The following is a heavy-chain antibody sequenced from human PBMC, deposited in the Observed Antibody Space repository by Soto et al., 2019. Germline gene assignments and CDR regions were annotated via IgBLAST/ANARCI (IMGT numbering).Heavy chain of an antibody. V-gene: IGHV3-23*01. CDR3: AKGDCSGGRCYRGFDY. J-gene: IGHJ4*02. D-gene: IGHD2-15*01. Sequence: GGSLRLSCAASGFTFSSYDMSWVRQTPGKGLEWVSGVSASGSITSYADSAKGRFTISRDNAKNTVFLQMSSLRAEDTAVYFCAKGDCSGGRCYRGFDYWGQGTLVTVSS. CDR1: GFTFSSYD. CDR2: VSASGSIT.